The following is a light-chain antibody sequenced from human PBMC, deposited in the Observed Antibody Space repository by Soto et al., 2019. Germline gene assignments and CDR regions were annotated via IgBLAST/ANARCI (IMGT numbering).Light chain of an antibody. J-gene: IGLJ2*01. CDR1: SSDVGGYHF. CDR2: EVS. V-gene: IGLV2-8*01. CDR3: NSYGGSSNVI. Sequence: QSALTQPPSASGSPGQSVTISCTGTSSDVGGYHFVSWYQQHPGKAPKIIIYEVSKRASGVPDRFSGSKSGNTASLTVSGLQPDDEADYYCNSYGGSSNVIFGGGTKRTVL.